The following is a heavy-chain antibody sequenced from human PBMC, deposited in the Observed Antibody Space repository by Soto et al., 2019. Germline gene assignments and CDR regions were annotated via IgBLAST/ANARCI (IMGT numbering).Heavy chain of an antibody. CDR1: GGTFSSYA. J-gene: IGHJ6*02. CDR2: IIPIFGTA. CDR3: ARVQQQPTPKDNYYYYGMDV. V-gene: IGHV1-69*13. Sequence: SVKVSCKASGGTFSSYAISWVRQAPGQGLEWMGGIIPIFGTANYAQKFQGRVTITADESTSTAYMELSSLRSEDTAVYYCARVQQQPTPKDNYYYYGMDVWGQGTTVTVSS. D-gene: IGHD6-13*01.